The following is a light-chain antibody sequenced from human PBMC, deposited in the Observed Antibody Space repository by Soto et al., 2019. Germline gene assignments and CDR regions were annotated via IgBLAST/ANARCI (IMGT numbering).Light chain of an antibody. CDR3: VSYTTSNTFWV. Sequence: QSALTQPASMSGSPGQSITISCTGTNSDVGAFDFVSWYQQHPGKAPRLLIYDVSNRPSGVSNRFSGSKSGNTASLTISGLQAEDEAVYHCVSYTTSNTFWVFGGGTKLTVL. V-gene: IGLV2-14*01. CDR1: NSDVGAFDF. CDR2: DVS. J-gene: IGLJ3*02.